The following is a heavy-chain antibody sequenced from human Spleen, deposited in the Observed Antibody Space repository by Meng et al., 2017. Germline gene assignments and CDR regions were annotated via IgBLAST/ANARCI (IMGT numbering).Heavy chain of an antibody. J-gene: IGHJ4*02. Sequence: QVQRVQSGAEVKKPGASVKVSCKPSGYNFPDYYIHWVRRAPGQGLEWMGRINPNSGDTNYAQKFQGRVTMTRDTSISTAYMELSRLTSDDTAVYYCVRDEDISAAGKLFGDYWGQGTLVTVSS. CDR3: VRDEDISAAGKLFGDY. CDR2: INPNSGDT. CDR1: GYNFPDYY. V-gene: IGHV1-2*06. D-gene: IGHD6-13*01.